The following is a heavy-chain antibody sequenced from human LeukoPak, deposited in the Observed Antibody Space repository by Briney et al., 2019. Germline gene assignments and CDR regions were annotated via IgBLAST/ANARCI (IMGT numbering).Heavy chain of an antibody. Sequence: SVKVSCKASGGTFSSYAISWVRQAPGQGLEWMGGIIPIFGTANYAQKFQGRVTITADESTSTAYLELSSLRSEDTAVYYCARDGYCGGDCYHWGPGYGFDPWGQGTLVTVSS. J-gene: IGHJ5*02. D-gene: IGHD2-21*02. CDR2: IIPIFGTA. CDR1: GGTFSSYA. V-gene: IGHV1-69*13. CDR3: ARDGYCGGDCYHWGPGYGFDP.